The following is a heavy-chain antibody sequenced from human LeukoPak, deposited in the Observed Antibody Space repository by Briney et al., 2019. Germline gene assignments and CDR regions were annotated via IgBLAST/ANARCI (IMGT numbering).Heavy chain of an antibody. CDR2: IHYSGNT. CDR1: GDSIIRGGYC. J-gene: IGHJ6*01. V-gene: IGHV4-31*11. Sequence: PSQTLSLTCVVSGDSIIRGGYCWSWIRQHPGKGLEWIGSIHYSGNTFYNPSLKSRIAISADTSKTQFSLKVSSVTAADTAVYYYARDGAAAPPHNYYGMDVWGQGTTVTVSS. CDR3: ARDGAAAPPHNYYGMDV. D-gene: IGHD6-13*01.